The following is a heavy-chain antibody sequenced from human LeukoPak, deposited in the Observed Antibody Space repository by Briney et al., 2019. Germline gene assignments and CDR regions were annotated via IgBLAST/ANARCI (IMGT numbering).Heavy chain of an antibody. D-gene: IGHD6-6*01. J-gene: IGHJ4*02. V-gene: IGHV3-30*04. Sequence: GGSLRLSCAASGFTFSSYAMHWVRQAPGKGLEWVAVISYGGSNKYYADSVKGRFTISRDNAKNSLYLQMNSLRAEDTAAYYCAREESSSSGYYFDYWGQGALVTVSS. CDR1: GFTFSSYA. CDR2: ISYGGSNK. CDR3: AREESSSSGYYFDY.